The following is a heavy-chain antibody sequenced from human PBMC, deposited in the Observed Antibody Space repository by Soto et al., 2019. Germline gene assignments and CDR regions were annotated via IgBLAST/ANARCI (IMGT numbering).Heavy chain of an antibody. D-gene: IGHD3-3*01. CDR3: ARSDYYDFWSGYYFNAFDI. CDR2: IYYSGST. V-gene: IGHV4-59*01. J-gene: IGHJ3*02. Sequence: SETLSLTCTVSGGSISSYYWSWIRQPPGKGLEWIGYIYYSGSTNYNPSLKSRVTISVDTSKNQFSLKLSSVTAADTAVYYCARSDYYDFWSGYYFNAFDIWGQGTMVTVS. CDR1: GGSISSYY.